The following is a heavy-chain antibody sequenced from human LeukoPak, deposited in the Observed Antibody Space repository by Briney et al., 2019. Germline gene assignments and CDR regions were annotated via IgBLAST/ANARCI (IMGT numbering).Heavy chain of an antibody. V-gene: IGHV3-21*01. CDR3: ARFPYCSSTSCYSDY. CDR2: ISSSSSYI. Sequence: GGSLRLSCAASGFTFSSYSMNWVRQAPGKGLEWVSSISSSSSYIYYADSVKGRFTISRDNAKNSLYLQMNSLRAEDTAVYYCARFPYCSSTSCYSDYWGQGTLVTVSS. J-gene: IGHJ4*02. D-gene: IGHD2-2*02. CDR1: GFTFSSYS.